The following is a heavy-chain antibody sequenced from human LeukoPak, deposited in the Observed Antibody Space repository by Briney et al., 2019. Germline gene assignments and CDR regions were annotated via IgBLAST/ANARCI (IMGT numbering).Heavy chain of an antibody. J-gene: IGHJ6*03. CDR2: IKHHGSEK. V-gene: IGHV3-7*01. CDR1: GFTFSGYW. CDR3: ARSTDWGRGYFSMDV. D-gene: IGHD7-27*01. Sequence: PGGSLRLSCAASGFTFSGYWMNWVRQAPGKGLEWVANIKHHGSEKFYVDSVKGRFSISRDNAKNSLFLEMNNLRVEDTAVFYCARSTDWGRGYFSMDVWGKGTTVIVSS.